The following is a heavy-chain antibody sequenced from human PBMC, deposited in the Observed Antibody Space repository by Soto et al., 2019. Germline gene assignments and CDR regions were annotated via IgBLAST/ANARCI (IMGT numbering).Heavy chain of an antibody. CDR2: IYRGGST. J-gene: IGHJ3*02. Sequence: PGGSLRLSCAASGFTFSSYAMSWVRQAPGKGLEWVSTIYRGGSTDYADSVKGRFTISRDNSKNTLYLQMNTLRAEDTAIYYCATDSSGDYYAFDIWGLGTVVTVS. CDR3: ATDSSGDYYAFDI. D-gene: IGHD3-22*01. CDR1: GFTFSSYA. V-gene: IGHV3-23*01.